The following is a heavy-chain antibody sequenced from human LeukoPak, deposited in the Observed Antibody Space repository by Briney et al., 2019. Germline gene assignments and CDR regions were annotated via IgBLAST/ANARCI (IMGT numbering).Heavy chain of an antibody. CDR3: ARGARDYYELDC. D-gene: IGHD3-22*01. V-gene: IGHV3-66*01. Sequence: PGGSLRLSCAASGFTVSSNYMTWVRQARGKGLEFVSVIQSNGRTYYTESVKDRFTISRDNSKNTLYLQMDSLRVEDTGVYYCARGARDYYELDCWGQGTLVTVSS. CDR1: GFTVSSNY. CDR2: IQSNGRT. J-gene: IGHJ4*02.